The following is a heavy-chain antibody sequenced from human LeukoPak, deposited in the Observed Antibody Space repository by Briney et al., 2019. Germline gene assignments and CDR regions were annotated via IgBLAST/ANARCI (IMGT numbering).Heavy chain of an antibody. CDR3: AKGPHMIVVVDAFDI. CDR2: ISTTGGTT. V-gene: IGHV3-23*01. Sequence: GGSLRLSCAASGLTFSSYGMSWVRQAPGRGLEWVSAISTTGGTTYYADSVKGRFTISRDNSKNTLYLQMNSLRAEDTAVYYCAKGPHMIVVVDAFDIWGQGTMVTVSS. J-gene: IGHJ3*02. CDR1: GLTFSSYG. D-gene: IGHD3-22*01.